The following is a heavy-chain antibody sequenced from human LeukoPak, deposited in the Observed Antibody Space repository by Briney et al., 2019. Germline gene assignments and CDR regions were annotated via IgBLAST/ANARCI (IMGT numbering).Heavy chain of an antibody. Sequence: GGSLRLSCAASGFTFSGSAMHWVRQASGKGLEWVGRIRRKANSYATAYAASVKGRFTISRDDSRNTAYLQMNSLKTEDTAVYYCTTPRIAVAGTHDYWGQGTLVTVSS. D-gene: IGHD6-19*01. V-gene: IGHV3-73*01. CDR1: GFTFSGSA. CDR3: TTPRIAVAGTHDY. CDR2: IRRKANSYAT. J-gene: IGHJ4*02.